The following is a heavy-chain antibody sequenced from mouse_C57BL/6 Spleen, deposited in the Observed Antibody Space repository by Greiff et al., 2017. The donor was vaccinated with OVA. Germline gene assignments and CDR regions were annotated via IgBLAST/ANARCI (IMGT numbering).Heavy chain of an antibody. CDR3: ARQGYDSYLDY. J-gene: IGHJ2*01. Sequence: EVKLVESGGGLVKPGGSLKLSCAASGFTFSSYTMSWVRQTPGKGLEWVATISGGGGNTYYPDSVKGRFTISRDNAKNTVYFKMSSLRSEDTALYYCARQGYDSYLDYWGQGTTLTVSS. CDR2: ISGGGGNT. CDR1: GFTFSSYT. V-gene: IGHV5-9*01. D-gene: IGHD2-2*01.